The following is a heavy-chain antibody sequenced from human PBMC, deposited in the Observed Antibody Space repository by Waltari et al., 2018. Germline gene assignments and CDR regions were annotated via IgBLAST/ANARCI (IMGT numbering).Heavy chain of an antibody. Sequence: QLQLQESGPGLVKPSETLSLTCTVSGGSISISTYYWAWIRQPPGKGLEWIGNIYYSGSTYYHPSLKSRVTVSVDTSKNQFSLKLSSVTAADTAVYYCARIITSTKGYYFDYWGQGTLVTVSS. CDR1: GGSISISTYY. CDR2: IYYSGST. D-gene: IGHD3-10*01. CDR3: ARIITSTKGYYFDY. J-gene: IGHJ4*02. V-gene: IGHV4-39*01.